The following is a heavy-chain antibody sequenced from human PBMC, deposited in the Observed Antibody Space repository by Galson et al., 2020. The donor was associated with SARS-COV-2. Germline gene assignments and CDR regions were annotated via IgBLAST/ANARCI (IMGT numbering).Heavy chain of an antibody. D-gene: IGHD3-10*01. CDR3: ARGRGLVGFEAHVWFFDY. Sequence: SQASETLSLTCAVYGGSFSGYYWSWIRQPPGKGLEWLGDITHTGSINYNPSLKNRVTISLDTSKNQFTLQLSSMTAADTAVYYCARGRGLVGFEAHVWFFDYWGQGTLVTVSS. V-gene: IGHV4-34*01. J-gene: IGHJ4*02. CDR1: GGSFSGYY. CDR2: ITHTGSI.